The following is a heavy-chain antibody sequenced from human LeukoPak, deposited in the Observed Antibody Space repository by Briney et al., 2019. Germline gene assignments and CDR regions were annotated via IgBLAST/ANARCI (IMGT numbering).Heavy chain of an antibody. CDR1: GFTFSSYW. D-gene: IGHD1-14*01. Sequence: QTGGSLRLSCVGSGFTFSSYWMTWVRQAPGKGLEWVANIKDDGSEKYSVDSVKGRFTISRDNAKNLLYLQMSRLSAEDPAVSSCARARIDYWGQGTMVTVSS. CDR3: ARARIDY. CDR2: IKDDGSEK. J-gene: IGHJ4*02. V-gene: IGHV3-7*04.